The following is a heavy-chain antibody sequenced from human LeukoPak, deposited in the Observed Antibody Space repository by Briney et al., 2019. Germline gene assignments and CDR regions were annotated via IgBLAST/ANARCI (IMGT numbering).Heavy chain of an antibody. CDR2: INPSGGST. Sequence: ASVKVSCKASGYTFTSYYMHWVRQAPGQGLEWMGIINPSGGSTSYAQKFQGRVTMTEDTSTDTAYMELSSLRSEDTAVYYCALPICSGGSCPERGDAFDIWGQGTMVTVSS. V-gene: IGHV1-46*01. D-gene: IGHD2-15*01. J-gene: IGHJ3*02. CDR1: GYTFTSYY. CDR3: ALPICSGGSCPERGDAFDI.